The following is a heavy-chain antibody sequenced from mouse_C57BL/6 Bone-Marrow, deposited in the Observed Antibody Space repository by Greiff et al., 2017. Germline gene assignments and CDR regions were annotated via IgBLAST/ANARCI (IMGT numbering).Heavy chain of an antibody. CDR3: ARGIYYGSSFLDY. V-gene: IGHV1-80*01. J-gene: IGHJ2*01. CDR1: GYAFSSYW. D-gene: IGHD1-1*01. CDR2: IYPGDGDT. Sequence: VQLQQSGAELVKPGASVKISCKASGYAFSSYWMNWVKQRPGKGLAWIGQIYPGDGDTNYNGKFKGKATLTADKSSSTAYMQLSSLTSEDSAVYFCARGIYYGSSFLDYWGKGTTLTVSS.